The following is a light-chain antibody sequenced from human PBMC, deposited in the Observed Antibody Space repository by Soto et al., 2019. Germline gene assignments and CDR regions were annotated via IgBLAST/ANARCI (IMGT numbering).Light chain of an antibody. Sequence: QSALTQPASVSASPGQSITISCTGTSSDVGGYNYVAWYQQHPGKAPKLMIYDVSNRPSGVSKRFSGSKSGNTASLTISGLQAEYEADYYCSSYTTSSTVVFGGWTKLTAL. V-gene: IGLV2-14*01. CDR2: DVS. J-gene: IGLJ2*01. CDR3: SSYTTSSTVV. CDR1: SSDVGGYNY.